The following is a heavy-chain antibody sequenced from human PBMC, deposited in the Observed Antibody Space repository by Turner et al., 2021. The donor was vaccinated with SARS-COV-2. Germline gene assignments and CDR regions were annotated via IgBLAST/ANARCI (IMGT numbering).Heavy chain of an antibody. J-gene: IGHJ5*02. Sequence: QVQLVESGGGVVQPGRSLRLSCEASGFTFSSYGMPGVRAAPGKGLEWVAVITYDGSNKYYADSVKGRFTISRDNSKNTLYLQMNSLRAEDTAVYYCAKGIAAAGTMGSWGQGTLVTVSS. D-gene: IGHD6-13*01. CDR1: GFTFSSYG. V-gene: IGHV3-30*18. CDR3: AKGIAAAGTMGS. CDR2: ITYDGSNK.